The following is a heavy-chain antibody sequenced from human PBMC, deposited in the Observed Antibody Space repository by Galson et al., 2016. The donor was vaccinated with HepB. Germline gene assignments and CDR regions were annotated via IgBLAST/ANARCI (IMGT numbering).Heavy chain of an antibody. CDR1: GFTFSDYA. J-gene: IGHJ4*02. D-gene: IGHD3-3*02. CDR2: ITKDGTT. Sequence: SLRLSCAASGFTFSDYAMHWVRQAPGKGLEYVSVITKDGTTYYADSVKDRFTISRDNSKSTVYLQMTCLRTEDTAVYYCVKTFLHFSSSGDYWGQGTLVTVSS. CDR3: VKTFLHFSSSGDY. V-gene: IGHV3-64D*06.